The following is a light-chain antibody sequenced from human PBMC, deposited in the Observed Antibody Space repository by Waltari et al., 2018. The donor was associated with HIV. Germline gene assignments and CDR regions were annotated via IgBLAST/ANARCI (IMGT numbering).Light chain of an antibody. CDR2: SNN. CDR3: ALWDDSLNGVL. J-gene: IGLJ2*01. CDR1: SSNIGRNT. V-gene: IGLV1-44*01. Sequence: QSELSQPPSASGTPGQRVAISCSGSSSNIGRNTVNWYQQLPGTAPKHLIYSNNRRPSGVPDRFAGSKSGASASLASTGLQCEDEADYYCALWDDSLNGVLFGGGTKLTVL.